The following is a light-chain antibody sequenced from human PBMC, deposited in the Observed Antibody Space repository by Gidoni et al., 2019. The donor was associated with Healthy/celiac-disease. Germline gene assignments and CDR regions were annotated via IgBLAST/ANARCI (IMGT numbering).Light chain of an antibody. CDR2: GAY. CDR1: QGIRID. Sequence: AIQMTQSPSSLSASIGDRVTLTCRASQGIRIDLGWYQQRPGKPPKHLIHGAYSLQSGVPSRFSGSGSGTDLTLTISSRRPEDFATYYCLQDYNYPWTFXQXTKVEIK. J-gene: IGKJ1*01. CDR3: LQDYNYPWT. V-gene: IGKV1-6*01.